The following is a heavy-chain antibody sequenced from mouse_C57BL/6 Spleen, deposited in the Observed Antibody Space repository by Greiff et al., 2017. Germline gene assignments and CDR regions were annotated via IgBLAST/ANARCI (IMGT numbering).Heavy chain of an antibody. J-gene: IGHJ3*01. CDR2: IDPSDSYT. CDR3: ARSSGTGGFAD. CDR1: GYTFTSYW. D-gene: IGHD4-1*01. V-gene: IGHV1-69*01. Sequence: VQLQQPGAELVMPGASVKLSCKASGYTFTSYWMHWVKQRPGQGLEWIGEIDPSDSYTNYNQKFKGKSTLTVDKSSSTAYMQLSSLTSEDSAVYYCARSSGTGGFADWGQGTLVTVSA.